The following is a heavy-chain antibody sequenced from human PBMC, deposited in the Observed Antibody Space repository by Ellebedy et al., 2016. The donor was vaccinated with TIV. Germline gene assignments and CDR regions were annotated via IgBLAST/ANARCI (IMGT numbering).Heavy chain of an antibody. CDR3: SRSRNAKLTGLMALDRRKAASAMDV. V-gene: IGHV4-34*01. J-gene: IGHJ6*01. Sequence: MPSETLSLTCAVYGTSFIKNYWSWIRQSPGKGLEWIGEINHGGSTNYNPSLKSRVTMSVDASRKQASLRLDSVTAADTAVYYCSRSRNAKLTGLMALDRRKAASAMDVWGQGTTVTVSS. CDR2: INHGGST. D-gene: IGHD1-1*01. CDR1: GTSFIKNY.